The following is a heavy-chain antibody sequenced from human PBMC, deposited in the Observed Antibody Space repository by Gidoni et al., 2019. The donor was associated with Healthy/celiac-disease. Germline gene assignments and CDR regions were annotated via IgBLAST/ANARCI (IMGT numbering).Heavy chain of an antibody. CDR1: GGTFSSYA. V-gene: IGHV1-69*06. CDR2: IIPIFGTA. D-gene: IGHD5-18*01. J-gene: IGHJ5*02. Sequence: QVQLVQSGAEVKKPGSSVKVSCKASGGTFSSYAISWVRQAPGQGLEWMGGIIPIFGTANYAQKFQGRVTITADKSTSTAYMELSSLRSEDTAVYYCARDCGGYSYGYPNWFDPWGQGTLVTVSS. CDR3: ARDCGGYSYGYPNWFDP.